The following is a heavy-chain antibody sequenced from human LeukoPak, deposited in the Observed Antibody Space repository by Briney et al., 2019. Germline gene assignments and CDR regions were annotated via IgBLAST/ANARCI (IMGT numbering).Heavy chain of an antibody. J-gene: IGHJ4*02. CDR3: ARDSPGYYYDSSGYYYD. CDR1: GFTFSSYS. D-gene: IGHD3-22*01. Sequence: TGGSLRLSCAASGFTFSSYSMNWVRQAPGKGLEWVSYISSSSSTIYYADSVKGRFTISRDNAKNSLYLQMNSLRAEDTAVYYCARDSPGYYYDSSGYYYDWGQGTLVTVSS. V-gene: IGHV3-48*01. CDR2: ISSSSSTI.